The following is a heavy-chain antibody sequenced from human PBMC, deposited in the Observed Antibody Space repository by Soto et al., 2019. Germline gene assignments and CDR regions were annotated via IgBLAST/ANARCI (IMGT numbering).Heavy chain of an antibody. Sequence: EVQLVESGGGLVQPGRSLRLSCAASGFTFDDYAMHWVRQVAGKGLEWVSSISWNSANIAYADSVKGRFTISRDNAKNSLYLQMTSLRAEDTALYYCAKDRGIAAGMDVWGQGTTVTVSS. J-gene: IGHJ6*02. V-gene: IGHV3-9*01. CDR2: ISWNSANI. D-gene: IGHD6-25*01. CDR1: GFTFDDYA. CDR3: AKDRGIAAGMDV.